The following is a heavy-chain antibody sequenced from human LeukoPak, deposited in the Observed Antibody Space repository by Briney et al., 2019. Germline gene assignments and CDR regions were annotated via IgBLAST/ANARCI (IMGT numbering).Heavy chain of an antibody. CDR1: GFTLNSYS. J-gene: IGHJ3*02. CDR2: ISSSSSYI. Sequence: GGSLRLSCAASGFTLNSYSMNWVRQAPGKGLEWVSSISSSSSYIYYADSVKGRFTISRDNAKNSLYLQMNSLRAEDTAVYYCASLIEMATIGAFDIWSQGTMVTVSS. V-gene: IGHV3-21*01. D-gene: IGHD5-24*01. CDR3: ASLIEMATIGAFDI.